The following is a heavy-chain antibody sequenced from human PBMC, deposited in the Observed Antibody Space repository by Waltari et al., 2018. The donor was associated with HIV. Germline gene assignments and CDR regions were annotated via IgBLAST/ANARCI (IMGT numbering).Heavy chain of an antibody. Sequence: VHLVQSGAEVKEPGASVTVPCQHSGYTFAYYIIHWVRQAPGQGLEWMGWIDRNTGDKTQAEKFPDRIPMTMNPSLSTAYMELNRLTSDDTAVYSCARETYSPGKKFDFWGQGSLVTVSS. V-gene: IGHV1-2*02. J-gene: IGHJ4*02. D-gene: IGHD5-12*01. CDR2: IDRNTGDK. CDR1: GYTFAYYI. CDR3: ARETYSPGKKFDF.